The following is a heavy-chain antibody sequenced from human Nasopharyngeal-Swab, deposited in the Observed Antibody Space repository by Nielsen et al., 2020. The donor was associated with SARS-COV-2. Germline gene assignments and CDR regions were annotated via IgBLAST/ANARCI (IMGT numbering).Heavy chain of an antibody. CDR2: IYHSGST. Sequence: SETLSLTCAVYSGSFTDYYWTWIRQPPGKGMEWTGEIYHSGSTKYNPSLKSRVTISVDRSKNQFSLKLKSVTAADTAVYYCAKVGGAVAGWGQGTLVTVSS. CDR1: SGSFTDYY. J-gene: IGHJ4*02. V-gene: IGHV4-34*01. CDR3: AKVGGAVAG. D-gene: IGHD6-19*01.